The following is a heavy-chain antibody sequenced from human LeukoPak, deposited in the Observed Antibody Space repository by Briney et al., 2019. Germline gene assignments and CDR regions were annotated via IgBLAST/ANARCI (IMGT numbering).Heavy chain of an antibody. V-gene: IGHV3-48*01. D-gene: IGHD6-19*01. J-gene: IGHJ4*01. CDR2: ISSSSSTI. Sequence: GGSLRLSCAASGFTFSSYGMTWVRQAPGKGLEWVSYISSSSSTIYYADSVKGRFTISRDNAKNSLYLQLNSLRAEDTAVYYCARVDSSGWYRPPDYWGHGTLVTVSS. CDR1: GFTFSSYG. CDR3: ARVDSSGWYRPPDY.